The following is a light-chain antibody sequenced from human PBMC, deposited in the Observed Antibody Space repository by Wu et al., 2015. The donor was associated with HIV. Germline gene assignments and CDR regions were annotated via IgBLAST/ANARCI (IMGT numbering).Light chain of an antibody. J-gene: IGKJ4*01. CDR2: TSS. Sequence: SVGDRVTITCRASQSISTWLAWYQQKPGKVPKVLIYTSSNLQSGVPSRFSGSGSGTDFTLTISSLQPDDFATYYCQQSYSIPITFGGGTRVEIK. CDR1: QSISTW. V-gene: IGKV1-39*01. CDR3: QQSYSIPIT.